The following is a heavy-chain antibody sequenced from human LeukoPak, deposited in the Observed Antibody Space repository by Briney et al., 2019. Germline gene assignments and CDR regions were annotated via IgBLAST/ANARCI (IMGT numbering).Heavy chain of an antibody. CDR3: ARWEGGSYYDFDY. V-gene: IGHV4-39*07. Sequence: SETLSLTCTVSGGSISSSSYYWGWIRQPPGKGLEWIGEINHSGSTNYNPSLKSRVTISVDTSKNQFSLKLSSVTAADTAVYYCARWEGGSYYDFDYWGQGTLVTVPS. D-gene: IGHD1-26*01. J-gene: IGHJ4*02. CDR1: GGSISSSSYY. CDR2: INHSGST.